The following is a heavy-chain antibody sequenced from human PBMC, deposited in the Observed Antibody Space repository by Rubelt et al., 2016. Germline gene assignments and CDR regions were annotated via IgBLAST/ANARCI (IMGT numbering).Heavy chain of an antibody. Sequence: YYADSVKGRFTISRDNSKNTLYLQMNSLRAEDTAVYYCARDWADQLSQYPRGVLEWSPLPDIWGQGTMVTVSS. V-gene: IGHV3-30*01. D-gene: IGHD3-3*01. CDR3: ARDWADQLSQYPRGVLEWSPLPDI. J-gene: IGHJ3*02.